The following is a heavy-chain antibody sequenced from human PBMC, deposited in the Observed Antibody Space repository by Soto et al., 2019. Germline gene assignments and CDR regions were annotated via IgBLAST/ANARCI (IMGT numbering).Heavy chain of an antibody. J-gene: IGHJ5*02. CDR3: AHRPLYYDSGSYYNWFDP. V-gene: IGHV2-5*02. CDR2: IYWDDDK. CDR1: GFSLSTSGVG. D-gene: IGHD3-10*01. Sequence: QITLKESGPTLVKPTQTLTLTCTFSGFSLSTSGVGVGWIRQPPGKALEWLALIYWDDDKRYTPHLQSRLTTTKDXPKXQXALTMTNMDPVDTATYYCAHRPLYYDSGSYYNWFDPWGQGTLVTVSS.